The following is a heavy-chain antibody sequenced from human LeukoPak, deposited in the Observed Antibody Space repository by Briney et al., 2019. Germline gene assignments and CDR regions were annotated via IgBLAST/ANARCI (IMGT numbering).Heavy chain of an antibody. Sequence: PGRSLRLSCAASGFTFSSYGVHWVRQAPGKGLEWVAVISYDGSNKYYADSVKGRFTISRDNSKNTLYLQMNSLRAEDTAVYYCAKDSEAVAYGYFDYWGQGTLVTVSS. V-gene: IGHV3-30*18. CDR1: GFTFSSYG. J-gene: IGHJ4*02. CDR2: ISYDGSNK. CDR3: AKDSEAVAYGYFDY. D-gene: IGHD6-19*01.